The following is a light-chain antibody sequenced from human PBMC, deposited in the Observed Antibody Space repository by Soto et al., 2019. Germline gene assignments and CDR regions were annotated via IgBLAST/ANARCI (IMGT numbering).Light chain of an antibody. CDR3: CSSGGSPTYV. CDR2: EVN. V-gene: IGLV2-23*02. CDR1: SSNVGSYKL. Sequence: QSALTQPASVSGSPGQSITISCTGTSSNVGSYKLVSWYQQHPGKAPKLMIFEVNKRPSGVPNRFSGSKSVNTASLTISGLKVEDEADYYCCSSGGSPTYVFGAGTKVTVL. J-gene: IGLJ1*01.